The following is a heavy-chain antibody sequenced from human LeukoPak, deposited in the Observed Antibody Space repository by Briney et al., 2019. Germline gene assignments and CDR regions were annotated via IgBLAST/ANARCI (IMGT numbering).Heavy chain of an antibody. CDR2: ISGSGGST. D-gene: IGHD2-8*02. CDR3: AELPVLTGDYFDY. V-gene: IGHV3-23*01. J-gene: IGHJ4*02. Sequence: GGSLRLSCAASGFTFSSYAMSWVRQAPGKGLEWVSAISGSGGSTYYADSVKGRFTISRDNSKNTLYLQMNSLRAEDTAVYYCAELPVLTGDYFDYWGQGTLVTVSS. CDR1: GFTFSSYA.